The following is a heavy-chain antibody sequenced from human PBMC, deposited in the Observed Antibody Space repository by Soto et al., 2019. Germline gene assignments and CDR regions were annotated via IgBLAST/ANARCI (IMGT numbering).Heavy chain of an antibody. CDR1: GGSFSGYY. CDR3: ARVPWIQLWLGIWGLTDDI. CDR2: INHSGST. Sequence: QVQLQQWGAGLLKPSETLSLTCAVYGGSFSGYYWSWIHQPPGKGLEWIGEINHSGSTNYNPSLKSRVTISVDTSKNQFSLKLSSVTAADTAVYYCARVPWIQLWLGIWGLTDDIWGQGTMVTVSS. D-gene: IGHD5-18*01. J-gene: IGHJ3*02. V-gene: IGHV4-34*01.